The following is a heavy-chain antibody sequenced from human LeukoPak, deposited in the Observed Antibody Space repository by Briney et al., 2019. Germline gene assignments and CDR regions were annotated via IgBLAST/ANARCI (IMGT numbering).Heavy chain of an antibody. J-gene: IGHJ4*02. CDR2: INPSGTST. CDR1: GYMFTTSF. V-gene: IGHV1-46*01. CDR3: ASPHGAGYYYFDY. D-gene: IGHD5-12*01. Sequence: VASVKVSCKASGYMFTTSFMHWVRQAPGQGLEWMGVINPSGTSTDYAQKFQGRVTMTRDTSTNTVYMELSSLRSEDTAVYYCASPHGAGYYYFDYWGQGTLVTVSS.